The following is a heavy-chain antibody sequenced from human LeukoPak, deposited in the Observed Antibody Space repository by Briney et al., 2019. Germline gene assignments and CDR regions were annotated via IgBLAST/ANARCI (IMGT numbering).Heavy chain of an antibody. CDR1: GGSINSYY. CDR3: ARVKASSTSWTFDQ. V-gene: IGHV4-4*07. CDR2: IYSSGST. Sequence: PSETLSLTCSVSGGSINSYYWSRIRQSGGKGLEWIGRIYSSGSTVYNPSLNSRLTMSIDTSKNQFSLTLKSVTATDTAVYYCARVKASSTSWTFDQWGQGALVTVSS. D-gene: IGHD2-2*01. J-gene: IGHJ4*02.